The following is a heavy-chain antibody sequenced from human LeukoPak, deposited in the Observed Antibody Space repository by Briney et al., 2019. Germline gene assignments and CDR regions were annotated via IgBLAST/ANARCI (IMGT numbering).Heavy chain of an antibody. V-gene: IGHV4-30-4*01. CDR2: IYYSGST. CDR3: ARHQAYDFWSGYLK. J-gene: IGHJ4*02. Sequence: PSQTLSLTCTVSGGSISSGDYYWSWIRQPPGKGLEWIGYIYYSGSTYYNPSLKSRVTISVDTSKNQFSLKLSSVTAADTAVYYCARHQAYDFWSGYLKWGQGTLVTVSS. CDR1: GGSISSGDYY. D-gene: IGHD3-3*01.